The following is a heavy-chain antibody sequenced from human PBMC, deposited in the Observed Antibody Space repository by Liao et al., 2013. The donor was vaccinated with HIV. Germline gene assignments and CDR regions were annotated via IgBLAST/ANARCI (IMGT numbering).Heavy chain of an antibody. CDR2: IYYSGST. D-gene: IGHD6-13*01. Sequence: QVQLQESGPGLVKPSETLSLTCTVSGGSISSYYWSWIRQPPGKGLEWIGYIYYSGSTNYNPSLKSRVTISVDTSKNQFSLKLSSVTAADTAVYYCARAQGQQLVTFDYWGQGTLVTVSS. J-gene: IGHJ4*02. CDR1: GGSISSYY. V-gene: IGHV4-59*01. CDR3: ARAQGQQLVTFDY.